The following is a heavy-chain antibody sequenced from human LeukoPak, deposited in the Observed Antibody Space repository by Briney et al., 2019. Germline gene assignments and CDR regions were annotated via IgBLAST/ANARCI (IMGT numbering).Heavy chain of an antibody. J-gene: IGHJ1*01. CDR3: ARGDIYYYDSSGRNFQH. V-gene: IGHV1-69*13. Sequence: ASVKVSCKASGYTFTSYAMHWVRQAPGQRLEWMGGIIPIFGTANYAQKFQGRVTITADESTSTAYMELSSLRSEDTAVYYCARGDIYYYDSSGRNFQHWGQGTLVTVSS. CDR1: GYTFTSYA. D-gene: IGHD3-22*01. CDR2: IIPIFGTA.